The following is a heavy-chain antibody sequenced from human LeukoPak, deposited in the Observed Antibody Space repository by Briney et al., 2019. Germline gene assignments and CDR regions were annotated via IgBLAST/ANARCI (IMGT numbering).Heavy chain of an antibody. J-gene: IGHJ6*03. CDR2: IKQDGSED. CDR1: EVTFFTYC. Sequence: GGSLRLSCAASEVTFFTYCRTCFLQAPGKGLEGLANIKQDGSEDYYVGSVKGRFTISRDNAKNSLYLQMTSLRAEDTAVYYCAREGSITMVRGVIKIYYYMDVWGKGTTVTISS. V-gene: IGHV3-7*01. D-gene: IGHD3-10*01. CDR3: AREGSITMVRGVIKIYYYMDV.